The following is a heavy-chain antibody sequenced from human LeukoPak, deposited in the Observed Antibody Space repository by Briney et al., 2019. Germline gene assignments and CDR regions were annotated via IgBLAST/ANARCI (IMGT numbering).Heavy chain of an antibody. D-gene: IGHD2-21*02. Sequence: GGSLRLSCFTSAFTFSDYPMHWVRQAPGKGLEWVAVIAHDESYEFHAESVEGRFAISRDNSKNTLYLQMNSLRAEDTAVYYCAREPHCGGDCYTDFWGQGTLVTVSS. CDR3: AREPHCGGDCYTDF. CDR2: IAHDESYE. V-gene: IGHV3-30*09. J-gene: IGHJ4*02. CDR1: AFTFSDYP.